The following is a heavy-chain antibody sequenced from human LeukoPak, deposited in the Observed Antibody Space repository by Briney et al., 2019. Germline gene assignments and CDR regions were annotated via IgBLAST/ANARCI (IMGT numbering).Heavy chain of an antibody. Sequence: GGSLRLPCAASGFTFHDYAMHWVRQAPGKGLEWVSFITGDGGATYYADSVKGRLTISRGNSKTSLYLQMSSLRTEDTALYYCAKAGCTTSICYANYWGQGTLVTVSS. J-gene: IGHJ4*02. D-gene: IGHD2-8*01. CDR3: AKAGCTTSICYANY. CDR2: ITGDGGAT. V-gene: IGHV3-43*02. CDR1: GFTFHDYA.